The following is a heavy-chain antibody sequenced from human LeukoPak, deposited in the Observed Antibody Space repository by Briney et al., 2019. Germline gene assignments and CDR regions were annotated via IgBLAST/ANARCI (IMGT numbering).Heavy chain of an antibody. CDR2: ISAYNGNT. V-gene: IGHV1-18*01. CDR3: VSGPHYDYVWGSSTAAFDI. Sequence: GASVKVSCKASGYTFTSYGISWVRQAPGQGLEWMGWISAYNGNTNYAQKLQGRVTMTTDTSTSTAYMELRSLRSDDTAVYYCVSGPHYDYVWGSSTAAFDIWGQGTMVTVSS. J-gene: IGHJ3*02. CDR1: GYTFTSYG. D-gene: IGHD3-16*01.